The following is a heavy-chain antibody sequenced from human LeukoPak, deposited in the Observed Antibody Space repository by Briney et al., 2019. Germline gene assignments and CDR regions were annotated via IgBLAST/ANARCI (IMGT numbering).Heavy chain of an antibody. CDR1: GSSFTSYW. CDR2: IYPGDSRT. CDR3: ACREFYSPWPGP. V-gene: IGHV5-51*01. D-gene: IGHD5-18*01. J-gene: IGHJ5*02. Sequence: GASLKISYEGSGSSFTSYWIGWVRPTPGKGEGWMEVIYPGDSRTRYNPSFEGQVTISADKSINTAYLQWSSLKASDTAMYYCACREFYSPWPGPWGQGTLVTVSS.